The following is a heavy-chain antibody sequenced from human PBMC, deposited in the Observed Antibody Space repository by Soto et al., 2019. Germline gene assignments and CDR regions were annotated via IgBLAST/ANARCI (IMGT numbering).Heavy chain of an antibody. CDR2: INHGGST. CDR1: GGSFSGYY. J-gene: IGHJ4*02. Sequence: PSETLSLTCAVYGGSFSGYYWSWIRQPPGKGLEWIGEINHGGSTNYNPSLKSRVTISVDTSKNQFSLKLSSVTAADTAVYYCARVTVTIDFDYWGQGTLVTVSS. D-gene: IGHD4-17*01. V-gene: IGHV4-34*01. CDR3: ARVTVTIDFDY.